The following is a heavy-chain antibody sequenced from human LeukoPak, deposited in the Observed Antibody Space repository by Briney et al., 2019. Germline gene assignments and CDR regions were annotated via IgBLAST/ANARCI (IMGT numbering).Heavy chain of an antibody. J-gene: IGHJ4*02. D-gene: IGHD3-22*01. CDR3: AKDSYYYYDSSGYATYYFDY. CDR1: GFTFDDYA. V-gene: IGHV3-43*02. Sequence: GGSLRLSCAASGFTFDDYAMHWVRQAPGKGLEWVSLISGDGCSTYYADSVKGRFTISRDNSKNSLYLQMNSLRTEDTALYYCAKDSYYYYDSSGYATYYFDYWGQGTLVTVSS. CDR2: ISGDGCST.